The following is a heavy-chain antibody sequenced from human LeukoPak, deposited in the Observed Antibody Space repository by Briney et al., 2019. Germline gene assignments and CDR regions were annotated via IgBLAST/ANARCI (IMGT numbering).Heavy chain of an antibody. CDR2: INHSGST. V-gene: IGHV4-34*01. CDR1: GGSFSGYY. D-gene: IGHD6-13*01. J-gene: IGHJ4*02. Sequence: TASETLSLTCAVYGGSFSGYYWSWIRQPPGKGLEWIGEINHSGSTNYNPSLKSRVTIPVDTSKNQFSLKLSSVTAADTAVYYCARVYSSSWYLGDYFDYWGQGTLVTVSS. CDR3: ARVYSSSWYLGDYFDY.